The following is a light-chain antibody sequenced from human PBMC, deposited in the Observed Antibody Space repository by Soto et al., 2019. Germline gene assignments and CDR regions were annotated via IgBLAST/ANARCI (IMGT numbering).Light chain of an antibody. Sequence: DIQMTQSPSSLSASVGDRGTITCRASQGISNCVAWYQQKPGTAPKVLISAESTLQSGIPSRFSGSGFGTDFTLNISSLQPEDFATYYCQKYSSAPFTFGPGTKVEIK. CDR1: QGISNC. J-gene: IGKJ3*01. CDR3: QKYSSAPFT. CDR2: AES. V-gene: IGKV1-27*01.